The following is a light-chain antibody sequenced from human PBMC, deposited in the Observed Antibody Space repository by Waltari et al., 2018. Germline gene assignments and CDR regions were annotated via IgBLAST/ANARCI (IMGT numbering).Light chain of an antibody. Sequence: QLVLTQSPSASAPLGASVKLTCTLSSGPSTNVVAWLQQQPEKGPRFLMKVNSDGSHTKGDEIPDRFSGSSSGAERYLTISSLQSEDETDYYCQTGGHGTWVFGGGTKLTVL. CDR3: QTGGHGTWV. J-gene: IGLJ3*02. CDR1: SGPSTNV. V-gene: IGLV4-69*01. CDR2: VNSDGSH.